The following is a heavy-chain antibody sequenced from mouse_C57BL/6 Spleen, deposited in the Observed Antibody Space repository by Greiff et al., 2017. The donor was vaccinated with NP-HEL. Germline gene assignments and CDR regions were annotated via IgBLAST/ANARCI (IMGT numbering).Heavy chain of an antibody. V-gene: IGHV1-59*01. J-gene: IGHJ4*01. CDR1: GYTFTSYW. D-gene: IGHD1-1*01. CDR2: IDPSDSYT. CDR3: ARGWYYGSSYPYYYAMDY. Sequence: QVQLQQPGAELVRPGTSVKLSCKASGYTFTSYWMHWVKQRPGQGLEWIGVIDPSDSYTNYNQKFKGMATLTVDTSSSTAYMQLSSLTSEDTAVYYCARGWYYGSSYPYYYAMDYWGQGTSVTVSS.